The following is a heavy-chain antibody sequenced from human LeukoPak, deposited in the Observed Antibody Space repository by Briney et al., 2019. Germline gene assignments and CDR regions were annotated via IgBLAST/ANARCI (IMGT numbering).Heavy chain of an antibody. V-gene: IGHV3-30*02. Sequence: PGGSLRLSCAASGFTFSSYGMHWVRQAPGKGLEWVAFIRYDGSNKYYADSVKGRFTISRDNSKNTLYLQMNSLRAEDTAVYYCARVNVGYCSGGSCLEYFQHWGQGTLVTVSS. CDR1: GFTFSSYG. J-gene: IGHJ1*01. D-gene: IGHD2-15*01. CDR2: IRYDGSNK. CDR3: ARVNVGYCSGGSCLEYFQH.